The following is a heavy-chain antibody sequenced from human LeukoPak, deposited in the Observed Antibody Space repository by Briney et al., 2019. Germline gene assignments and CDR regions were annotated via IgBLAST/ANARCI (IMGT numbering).Heavy chain of an antibody. CDR3: ARDLGYYDSSGLPDDAFDI. V-gene: IGHV3-66*01. Sequence: GGSLRLSCVVSGFSVSSNYMSWVRQAPGKGLEWVSIIYSGGVTYYADSVKGRFTISRDDSKNTLYLQMNRLRAEDTALYYCARDLGYYDSSGLPDDAFDIWGQGTMVTVSS. J-gene: IGHJ3*02. D-gene: IGHD3-22*01. CDR2: IYSGGVT. CDR1: GFSVSSNY.